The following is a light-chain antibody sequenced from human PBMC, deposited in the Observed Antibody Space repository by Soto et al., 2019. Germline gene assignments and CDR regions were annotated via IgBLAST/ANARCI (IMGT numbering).Light chain of an antibody. V-gene: IGKV3-15*01. CDR1: QSVSSN. CDR3: QQYNNWWT. J-gene: IGKJ1*01. Sequence: EIVMTQSPATLSASPGERATLSCRASQSVSSNLAWYQQKPGQAPRLLIYGESTRATGIPARFSGSGSGTEFTLTIRSLQSEDSASYYCQQYNNWWTFGQGPKVQIK. CDR2: GES.